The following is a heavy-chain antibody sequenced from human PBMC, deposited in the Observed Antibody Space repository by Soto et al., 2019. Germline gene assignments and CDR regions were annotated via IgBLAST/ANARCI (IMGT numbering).Heavy chain of an antibody. CDR2: IYYDGTT. CDR1: GGSVSPYC. D-gene: IGHD6-19*01. Sequence: QVQLQESGPGLVKPSETVSLTCTVSGGSVSPYCWTWVRRPPGKGLEWIAYIYYDGTTNYNPSLKSRVAISLDTSKNQFSLRLTSVTAADTAVYYCARGRHWLDYWGQGTLLTVSS. J-gene: IGHJ4*02. V-gene: IGHV4-59*02. CDR3: ARGRHWLDY.